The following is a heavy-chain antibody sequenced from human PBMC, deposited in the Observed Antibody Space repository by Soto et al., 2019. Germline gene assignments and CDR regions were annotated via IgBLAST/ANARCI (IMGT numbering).Heavy chain of an antibody. CDR2: IIPILGIA. D-gene: IGHD2-15*01. CDR3: ARGTGGYCSGGSCYTRGEGYYYYYMDV. V-gene: IGHV1-69*02. J-gene: IGHJ6*03. Sequence: ASVKVSCKASGGTFSSYTISWVRQAPGQGLEWMGRIIPILGIANYAQKFQGRVTITADKSTSTAYMGLSSLRSEDTAGEYCARGTGGYCSGGSCYTRGEGYYYYYMDVWGKGTTVTVSS. CDR1: GGTFSSYT.